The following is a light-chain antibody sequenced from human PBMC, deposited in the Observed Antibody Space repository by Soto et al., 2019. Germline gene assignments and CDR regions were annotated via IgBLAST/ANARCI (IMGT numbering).Light chain of an antibody. CDR2: GAS. CDR1: QSVSSSY. Sequence: EIVLTQSPGTLSLSPGQRATLSCRASQSVSSSYLAWYQQKPGQAPRLLIYGASTRATGIPDRFSGSGSGTDFSLTIRRLEPEDFAVYSCEEYGGSLFTFGPGTKVDIK. CDR3: EEYGGSLFT. V-gene: IGKV3-20*01. J-gene: IGKJ3*01.